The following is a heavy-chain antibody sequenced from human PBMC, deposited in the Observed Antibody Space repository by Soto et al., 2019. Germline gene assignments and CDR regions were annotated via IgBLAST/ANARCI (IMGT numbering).Heavy chain of an antibody. J-gene: IGHJ4*02. CDR3: ARESGDNWDYEAY. CDR2: IYTSGNT. V-gene: IGHV4-4*07. Sequence: QVQLQESGPGLVKPLETLSVTCIVSGGSISSYHWSWIRQSAGKGLEWIGRIYTSGNTHYNPSLKSRVTVSIDTSKNQFFLTVNSVAAADSAVYYCARESGDNWDYEAYWGQGTPVTVSS. D-gene: IGHD1-7*01. CDR1: GGSISSYH.